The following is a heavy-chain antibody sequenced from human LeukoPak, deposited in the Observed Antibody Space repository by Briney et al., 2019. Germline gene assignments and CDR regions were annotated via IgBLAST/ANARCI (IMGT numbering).Heavy chain of an antibody. Sequence: ASVKVSCKVSGYTLNELSMHWVRQAPGKGLEWMGGFDPADGETVYAHRFQGRLTMTENTSTNTGYMELTSLRSEDTAVYYCAADGGGLSSVVTPRSSPFDYWGQGTLVTVSS. D-gene: IGHD4-23*01. CDR3: AADGGGLSSVVTPRSSPFDY. J-gene: IGHJ4*02. V-gene: IGHV1-24*01. CDR2: FDPADGET. CDR1: GYTLNELS.